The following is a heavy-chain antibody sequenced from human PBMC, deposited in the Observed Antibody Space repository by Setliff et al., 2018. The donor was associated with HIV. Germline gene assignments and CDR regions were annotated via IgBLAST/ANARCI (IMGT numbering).Heavy chain of an antibody. V-gene: IGHV4-39*01. CDR2: IHSSGST. Sequence: SETLSLPCTVSGDSIISSRNFWGWIRQPPGKGLEWIGNIHSSGSTYYNPSLKSRVFISVDLSINQFSLKLHSVTAADTAVYYCASGEDSGTYGEPYDSWGQGALGTAPQ. CDR1: GDSIISSRNF. CDR3: ASGEDSGTYGEPYDS. J-gene: IGHJ4*02. D-gene: IGHD1-26*01.